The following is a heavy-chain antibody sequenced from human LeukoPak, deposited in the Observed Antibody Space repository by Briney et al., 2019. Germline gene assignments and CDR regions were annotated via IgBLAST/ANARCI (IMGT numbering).Heavy chain of an antibody. Sequence: GASVKVSCKASGYTFTSYGISWVRQAPGQGLEWMGWISAYNGNTNYAQKLQGRVTMTTDTSTSTAYMELRRLRSDDTAVYYCARLGYCSGGSCYQYFDHWGQGTLVTVSS. J-gene: IGHJ4*02. CDR1: GYTFTSYG. V-gene: IGHV1-18*04. CDR3: ARLGYCSGGSCYQYFDH. D-gene: IGHD2-15*01. CDR2: ISAYNGNT.